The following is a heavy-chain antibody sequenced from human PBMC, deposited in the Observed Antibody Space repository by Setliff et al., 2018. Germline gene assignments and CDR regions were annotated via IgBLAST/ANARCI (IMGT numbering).Heavy chain of an antibody. CDR3: ARHVGTRSRGYNYYYYFMDV. CDR1: GGSIRSSTHY. D-gene: IGHD3-10*01. CDR2: IYYSGLT. J-gene: IGHJ6*03. Sequence: SETLSLTCTVSGGSIRSSTHYWGWIRQPPGKGLEWIGTIYYSGLTYYTPSLRSRATISVDTSKNRFSLHLISVTAADTAVYYCARHVGTRSRGYNYYYYFMDVWGKGTTVTVSS. V-gene: IGHV4-39*01.